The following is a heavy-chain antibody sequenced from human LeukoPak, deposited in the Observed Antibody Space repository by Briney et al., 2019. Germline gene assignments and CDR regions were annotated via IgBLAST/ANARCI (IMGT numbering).Heavy chain of an antibody. V-gene: IGHV1-18*01. CDR2: ISAYNGNT. J-gene: IGHJ4*02. D-gene: IGHD3-22*01. CDR1: GYTFTSYG. Sequence: ASVKVSCKASGYTFTSYGISWVRQAPGQGLEWMGWISAYNGNTNYAQKLQGRVTMTTDTSTSTAYMELRSLRSDDTAVYYSARPVTYYYDSSGYYGHYFDYWGQGTLVTVSS. CDR3: ARPVTYYYDSSGYYGHYFDY.